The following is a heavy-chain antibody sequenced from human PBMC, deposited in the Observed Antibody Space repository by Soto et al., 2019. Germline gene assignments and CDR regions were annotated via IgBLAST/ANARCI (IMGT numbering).Heavy chain of an antibody. J-gene: IGHJ6*02. D-gene: IGHD2-15*01. V-gene: IGHV3-30*18. CDR2: ISYDGSNK. Sequence: LRLSCAASVFTFSSYGMHWVRQAPGKGLEWVAVISYDGSNKYYADSVKGRFTISRDNSKNTLYLQMNSLRAEDAAVYYCAKARGVVAATSGGMDVWGQGTTVTVSS. CDR3: AKARGVVAATSGGMDV. CDR1: VFTFSSYG.